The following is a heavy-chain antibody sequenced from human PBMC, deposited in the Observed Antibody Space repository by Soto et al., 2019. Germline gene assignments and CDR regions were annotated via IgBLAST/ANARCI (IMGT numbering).Heavy chain of an antibody. J-gene: IGHJ4*02. V-gene: IGHV3-48*02. CDR1: GFTFSSYS. Sequence: GGSLRLSCAASGFTFSSYSMNWARQAPGKGLEWISYISTTSSSIYYADSVKGRFTISRDNAKNSLFLQMNSLRDEDTAVYYCARKGVAFDYWGQGALVTVSS. D-gene: IGHD3-3*01. CDR3: ARKGVAFDY. CDR2: ISTTSSSI.